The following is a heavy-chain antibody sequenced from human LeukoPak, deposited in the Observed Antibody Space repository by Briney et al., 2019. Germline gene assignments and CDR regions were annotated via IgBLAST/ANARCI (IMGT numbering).Heavy chain of an antibody. D-gene: IGHD3-22*01. CDR3: ARGPYDSSGYYYRDFDY. J-gene: IGHJ4*02. V-gene: IGHV3-33*08. CDR1: GFTFSSYA. Sequence: TGGSLRLSCAASGFTFSSYAMHWVRQAPGKGLEWVAVIWYDGSNKYYADSVKGRFTISRDNSKNTLYLQMNSLRAEDTAVYYCARGPYDSSGYYYRDFDYWGQGTLVTVSS. CDR2: IWYDGSNK.